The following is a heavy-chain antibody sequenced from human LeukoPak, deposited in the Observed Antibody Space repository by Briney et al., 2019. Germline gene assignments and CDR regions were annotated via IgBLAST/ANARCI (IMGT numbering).Heavy chain of an antibody. Sequence: PGGSLRLSCAGSGFSFSSNTMSWVRQAPGRGLEWVSAISINGGRTDYADSVKGRFTISRDNSKSTLYLHMDSLRAEDTAVYYCARDEDTSALSEYWGQGTLVTVSS. J-gene: IGHJ4*02. CDR2: ISINGGRT. CDR3: ARDEDTSALSEY. D-gene: IGHD2/OR15-2a*01. CDR1: GFSFSSNT. V-gene: IGHV3-23*01.